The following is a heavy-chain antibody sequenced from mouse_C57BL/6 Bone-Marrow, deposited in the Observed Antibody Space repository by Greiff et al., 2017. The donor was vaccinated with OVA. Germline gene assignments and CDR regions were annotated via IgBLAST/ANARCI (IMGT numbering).Heavy chain of an antibody. D-gene: IGHD2-4*01. CDR3: ARKRTYDYDVGGYAMDY. Sequence: QVHVKQSGPGLVQPSQSLSITCTVSGFSLTSYGVHWVRQSPGKGLEWLGVIWSGGSTDYNAAFIYRLSISKDNSKSQVLFKMNSLQADDTAIYYCARKRTYDYDVGGYAMDYWGQGTSVTVSS. J-gene: IGHJ4*01. CDR2: IWSGGST. CDR1: GFSLTSYG. V-gene: IGHV2-2*01.